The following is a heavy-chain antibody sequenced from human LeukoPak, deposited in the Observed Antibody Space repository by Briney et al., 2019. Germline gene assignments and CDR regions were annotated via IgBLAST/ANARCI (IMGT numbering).Heavy chain of an antibody. CDR1: GFSFTSYW. CDR3: ARDRHMLTATYVEGLMVYAFWFDP. J-gene: IGHJ5*02. CDR2: IKQDGNEK. V-gene: IGHV3-7*01. Sequence: TGGSLRLSCAASGFSFTSYWMSWVRQAPGKGLEWVANIKQDGNEKYYADSVKGRFTISRDNAKNSLYLQMNSLRAEDTAVYYCARDRHMLTATYVEGLMVYAFWFDPWGQGTLVTVSS. D-gene: IGHD2-8*01.